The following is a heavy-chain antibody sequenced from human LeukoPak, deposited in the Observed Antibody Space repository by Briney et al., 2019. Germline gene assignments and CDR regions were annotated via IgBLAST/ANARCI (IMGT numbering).Heavy chain of an antibody. V-gene: IGHV1-2*02. CDR1: GYTFTGYY. J-gene: IGHJ4*02. CDR2: INPNSGAT. D-gene: IGHD4-17*01. CDR3: ARDFGRAYGDKFDY. Sequence: ASVKVSCKASGYTFTGYYMHWVRQAPGQGLEWMGWINPNSGATDYAQKFQGRVTMTRDTSISTAYMEVSSLRSDDTAVYYCARDFGRAYGDKFDYWGQGTLVTVSS.